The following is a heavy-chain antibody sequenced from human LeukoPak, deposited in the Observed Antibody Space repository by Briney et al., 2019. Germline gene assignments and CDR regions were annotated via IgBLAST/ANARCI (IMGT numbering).Heavy chain of an antibody. CDR1: GFTFSTFW. J-gene: IGHJ5*01. V-gene: IGHV3-7*01. Sequence: QPGGSLRLSCAASGFTFSTFWVSWLRQAPGKGLEWVANIKQDGSEEYYVDSVKGRFIISRDNAKNSLYLQMHILRVEDTAVYYCATLAVTEHTWFDPWGQGTLVTVSS. D-gene: IGHD6-19*01. CDR3: ATLAVTEHTWFDP. CDR2: IKQDGSEE.